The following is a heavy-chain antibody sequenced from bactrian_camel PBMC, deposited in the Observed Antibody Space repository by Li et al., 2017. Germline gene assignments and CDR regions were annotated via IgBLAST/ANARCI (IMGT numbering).Heavy chain of an antibody. CDR2: IFTRGGNT. D-gene: IGHD1*01. V-gene: IGHV3S31*01. J-gene: IGHJ6*01. CDR3: GADPPATWCRPKASFGY. Sequence: DVQLVESGGGSVQAGGSLNLSCVANDYSYSDYCMGWFRQAPGAKREAVAAIFTRGGNTFYANSVKGRFTIARDNAKNTLHLQMNSLKPEDTAMYYCGADPPATWCRPKASFGYLGQGTQVTVS. CDR1: DYSYSDYC.